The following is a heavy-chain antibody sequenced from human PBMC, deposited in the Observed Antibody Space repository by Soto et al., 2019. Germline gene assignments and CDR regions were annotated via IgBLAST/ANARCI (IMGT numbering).Heavy chain of an antibody. J-gene: IGHJ4*02. CDR3: ARHRFGLDC. D-gene: IGHD3-10*01. CDR1: CGSISNYY. CDR2: IHYSGST. V-gene: IGHV4-59*08. Sequence: SETLSLTCTVSCGSISNYYWSWIRQPPGKGLEYIGYIHYSGSTNYNPSLKSRVTISLDTSKNQFSPTLSSVAAADTAVYYCARHRFGLDCWGQGTLVTVSS.